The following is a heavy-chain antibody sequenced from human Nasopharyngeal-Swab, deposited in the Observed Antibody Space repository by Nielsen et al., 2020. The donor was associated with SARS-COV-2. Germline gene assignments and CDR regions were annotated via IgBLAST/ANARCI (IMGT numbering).Heavy chain of an antibody. V-gene: IGHV1-18*01. CDR1: GYTFTSYG. CDR3: ARIPYCSSTSCYAVRGGNYYYYYGMDV. J-gene: IGHJ6*02. Sequence: ASVKVSCKDSGYTFTSYGISWVRQAPGQGLEGMGGISAYNGNTNYAQKLQGRVTMTTDTSTSTAYMELRSLRSDDTAVYYCARIPYCSSTSCYAVRGGNYYYYYGMDVWGQGTAVTVSS. CDR2: ISAYNGNT. D-gene: IGHD2-2*01.